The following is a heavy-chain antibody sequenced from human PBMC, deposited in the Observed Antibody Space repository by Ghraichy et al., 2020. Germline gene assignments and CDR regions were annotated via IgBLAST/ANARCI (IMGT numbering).Heavy chain of an antibody. V-gene: IGHV3-23*01. D-gene: IGHD3-10*01. J-gene: IGHJ6*02. CDR1: GFTFGNYA. Sequence: GGSLRLSCAASGFTFGNYAMNWVRQAPGKGLEWVSIISGFGGSTYYADSVKGRFTISRDNSKSTLYLQLNSLRVEDTAVYYCAELPGRSYGLDVWGQGTTVTVSS. CDR3: AELPGRSYGLDV. CDR2: ISGFGGST.